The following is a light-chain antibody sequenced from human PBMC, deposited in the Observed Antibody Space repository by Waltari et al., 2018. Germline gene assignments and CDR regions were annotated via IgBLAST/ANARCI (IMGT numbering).Light chain of an antibody. CDR3: QQSYNIPVT. Sequence: MTQSPSSLSASVGDRVTITCRASQNIDGYVNWYQQKPGRAPNFLIYTSSTLHTGVPSRFSATGYGADFTLTITSLQPEDFATYYCQQSYNIPVTFGGGTKV. J-gene: IGKJ4*01. V-gene: IGKV1-39*01. CDR2: TSS. CDR1: QNIDGY.